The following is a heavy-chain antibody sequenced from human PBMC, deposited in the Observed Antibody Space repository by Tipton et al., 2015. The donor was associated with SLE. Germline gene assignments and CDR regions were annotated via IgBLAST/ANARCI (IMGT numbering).Heavy chain of an antibody. D-gene: IGHD6-19*01. CDR2: IYYSGGT. J-gene: IGHJ4*02. CDR3: ARERGASIAVAQEFDY. Sequence: SLTCTVSGGSISSHYWSWIWQPPGKGLEWIGYIYYSGGTTYNPSLKSRVTISVDTSKNQFSLKLRSVTAAETAVYYCARERGASIAVAQEFDYWGQGTLVTVSS. V-gene: IGHV4-59*11. CDR1: GGSISSHY.